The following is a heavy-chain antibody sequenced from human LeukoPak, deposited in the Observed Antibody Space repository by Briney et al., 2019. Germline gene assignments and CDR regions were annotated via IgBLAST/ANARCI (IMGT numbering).Heavy chain of an antibody. CDR1: VGSTSKSSYC. D-gene: IGHD3-3*01. V-gene: IGHV4-39*01. Sequence: PSETLSLTCILSVGSTSKSSYCWAWIRQPPGKGLEWIGNIYFTGSTYYNPSLKSRVTISVDTSKNQFSLKLSSVTAAGQAGYDCARHSGRSYDDPQFDPWGQGTLVTVSS. J-gene: IGHJ5*02. CDR2: IYFTGST. CDR3: ARHSGRSYDDPQFDP.